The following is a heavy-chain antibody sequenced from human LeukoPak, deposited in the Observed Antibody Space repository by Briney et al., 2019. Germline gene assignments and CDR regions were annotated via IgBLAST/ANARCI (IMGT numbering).Heavy chain of an antibody. J-gene: IGHJ6*03. CDR1: GFTFREYA. V-gene: IGHV3-23*01. Sequence: GGSLRLSCAASGFTFREYAMSWVRQAPGKGLEWLSVISESGGSTYYVDSVKGRFTISRDNAKNSLYLQMNSLRAEDTAVYYCARVGRKLGLEWPVYYYYYMDVWGKGTTVTVSS. CDR3: ARVGRKLGLEWPVYYYYYMDV. D-gene: IGHD3-3*01. CDR2: ISESGGST.